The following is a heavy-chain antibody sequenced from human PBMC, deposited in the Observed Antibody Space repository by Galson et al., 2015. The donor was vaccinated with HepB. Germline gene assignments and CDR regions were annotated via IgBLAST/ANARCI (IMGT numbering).Heavy chain of an antibody. J-gene: IGHJ6*02. CDR1: GFTFSSYS. Sequence: SLRLSCAASGFTFSSYSMNWVRQAPGKGLEWVSSISSSSSYIYYADSVKGRFTISRVNAKNSLYLQMNSLRAEDTAVYYCARDGGYSYGLGYYYGMDDWGQGTTVTVSS. D-gene: IGHD5-18*01. CDR3: ARDGGYSYGLGYYYGMDD. CDR2: ISSSSSYI. V-gene: IGHV3-21*01.